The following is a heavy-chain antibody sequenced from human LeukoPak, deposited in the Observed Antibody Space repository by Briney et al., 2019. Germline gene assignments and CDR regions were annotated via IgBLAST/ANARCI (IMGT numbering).Heavy chain of an antibody. J-gene: IGHJ4*02. CDR2: IYSGGNT. CDR1: GFTVSSNY. V-gene: IGHV3-53*01. CDR3: ARAVSSGYVPFDY. D-gene: IGHD3-22*01. Sequence: GGSLRLSCAASGFTVSSNYMSWVRQAPGKGLEWVSVIYSGGNTYYADSVKGRFTISRDNSKNTLYLQMNSLRAEDTAVYYCARAVSSGYVPFDYWGQGTLVTVSS.